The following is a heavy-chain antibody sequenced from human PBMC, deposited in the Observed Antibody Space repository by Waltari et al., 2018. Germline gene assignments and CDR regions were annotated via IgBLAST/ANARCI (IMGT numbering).Heavy chain of an antibody. CDR3: AQGSITMGYCDSDVCHDAFYF. CDR1: GFSLVTRGLN. V-gene: IGHV2-5*02. D-gene: IGHD3-10*01. CDR2: IYWDDDK. J-gene: IGHJ3*01. Sequence: QITLKESGPTLVEPTQTLTLTCSFSGFSLVTRGLNVGWIRQSPGKALEWIAIIYWDDDKRFRPSLQNRLIISKDTSRNPVVLTMTYMDPEDTATYYCAQGSITMGYCDSDVCHDAFYFWGQGIKVTVSS.